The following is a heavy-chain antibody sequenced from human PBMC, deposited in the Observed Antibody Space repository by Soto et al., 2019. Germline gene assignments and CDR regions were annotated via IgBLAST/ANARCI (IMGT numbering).Heavy chain of an antibody. CDR1: GFTFGSYW. Sequence: PGGSLRLSCAASGFTFGSYWMNWVRQAPGKGLEWLATIRMDASEKKYVDSVKGRFTMSRDNAKNSVHLQMDSLRAEDTAVYYCARDSAYGSGPSVNHYLDYWGPGILVTVSS. D-gene: IGHD2-21*01. CDR2: IRMDASEK. CDR3: ARDSAYGSGPSVNHYLDY. V-gene: IGHV3-7*01. J-gene: IGHJ4*02.